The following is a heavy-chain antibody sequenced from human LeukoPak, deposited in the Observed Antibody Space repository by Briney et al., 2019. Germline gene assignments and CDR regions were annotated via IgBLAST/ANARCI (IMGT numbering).Heavy chain of an antibody. D-gene: IGHD5-18*01. Sequence: PSETLSLTCTVSGGSISSYYWSWIRQPPGEGLEWIGYIYYSGSTNYNPSLKSRVTISVDTSKNQFSLKLSSVTAADTAVYYCARVALGYSYGYIDYWGQGTLVTVSS. V-gene: IGHV4-59*01. CDR1: GGSISSYY. CDR3: ARVALGYSYGYIDY. J-gene: IGHJ4*02. CDR2: IYYSGST.